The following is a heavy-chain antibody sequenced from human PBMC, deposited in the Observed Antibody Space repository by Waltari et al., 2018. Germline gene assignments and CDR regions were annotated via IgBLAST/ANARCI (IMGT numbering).Heavy chain of an antibody. V-gene: IGHV4-31*03. D-gene: IGHD3-3*01. Sequence: QVQLQESGPGLVKPSQTLSLTCTVSGGSISSGGYYWSWIRQSPGTGLDWIGYIYYSGSTYYNPSLKSRVTISVDTSKNQFSLKLSSVTAADTAVYYCASGRITIFGVDLFDYWGQGTLVTVSS. CDR3: ASGRITIFGVDLFDY. CDR1: GGSISSGGYY. CDR2: IYYSGST. J-gene: IGHJ4*02.